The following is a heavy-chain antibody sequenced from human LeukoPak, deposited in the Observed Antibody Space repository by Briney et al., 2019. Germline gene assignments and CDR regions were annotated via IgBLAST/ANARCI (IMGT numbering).Heavy chain of an antibody. Sequence: SETLSLTCSISGGSIFTYYWSWVRQPAGKGLEWIGRIHTGGSTNYSPSLKSRVTMSLDTFKNQFSLKLASVTAADTAVYYCARIFDRDVWGQGTLVTVSS. CDR3: ARIFDRDV. J-gene: IGHJ3*01. CDR2: IHTGGST. V-gene: IGHV4-4*07. D-gene: IGHD3-22*01. CDR1: GGSIFTYY.